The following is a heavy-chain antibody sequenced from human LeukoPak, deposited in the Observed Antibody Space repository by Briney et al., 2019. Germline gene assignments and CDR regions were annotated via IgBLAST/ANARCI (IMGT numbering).Heavy chain of an antibody. D-gene: IGHD6-19*01. CDR1: GYSFTSYW. CDR2: IYPGDSDT. CDR3: ARQIGSSGYFDF. Sequence: GESLKISCKGSGYSFTSYWIAWLRQMPGKGLEWMGIIYPGDSDTRYSPSFKGQVTISADKSINTAYLQWCGLKASDTAMYYCARQIGSSGYFDFWGQGTLVTVSS. V-gene: IGHV5-51*01. J-gene: IGHJ4*02.